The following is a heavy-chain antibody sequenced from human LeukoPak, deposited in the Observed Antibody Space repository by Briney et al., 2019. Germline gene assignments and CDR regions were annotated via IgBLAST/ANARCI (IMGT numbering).Heavy chain of an antibody. CDR2: INHSGST. D-gene: IGHD3-10*01. Sequence: KSSETLSLTCAVYGGSFSGYYWSWIRQPPGKGLEWIGEINHSGSTNYNPSLKSRVTISVDRSKNQFSLKLNSVTAADTAVYYCARGVSMVRGRGWFDPWGQGTLVTVSS. J-gene: IGHJ5*02. V-gene: IGHV4-34*01. CDR1: GGSFSGYY. CDR3: ARGVSMVRGRGWFDP.